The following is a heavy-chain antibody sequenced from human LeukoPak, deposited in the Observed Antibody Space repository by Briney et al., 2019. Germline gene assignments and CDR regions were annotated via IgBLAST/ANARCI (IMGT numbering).Heavy chain of an antibody. CDR1: GFTFSSYA. J-gene: IGHJ3*02. D-gene: IGHD3-9*01. V-gene: IGHV3-30*04. Sequence: GGSLRLSCPASGFTFSSYAMHWLRQAPGKGLEWVAVISYYGSNKYYADSVKGRFTISSDNAKNSLYLQVNSLRDEYAPVCYCSRETVTGKGVDIWGQGTMVTVSS. CDR3: SRETVTGKGVDI. CDR2: ISYYGSNK.